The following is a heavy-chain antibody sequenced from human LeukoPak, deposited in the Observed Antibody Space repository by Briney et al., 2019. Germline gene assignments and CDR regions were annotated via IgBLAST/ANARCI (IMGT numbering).Heavy chain of an antibody. CDR3: ARADLGSYYYYGMDV. J-gene: IGHJ6*02. V-gene: IGHV4-59*01. Sequence: GSLRLSCAASGFTFDDYAMHWVRQPPGKGLEWIGYIYYSGSTNYNPSLKSRVTISVDTSKNQFSLKLSSVTAADTAVYYCARADLGSYYYYGMDVWGQGTTVTVSS. CDR1: GFTFDDYA. D-gene: IGHD3-16*01. CDR2: IYYSGST.